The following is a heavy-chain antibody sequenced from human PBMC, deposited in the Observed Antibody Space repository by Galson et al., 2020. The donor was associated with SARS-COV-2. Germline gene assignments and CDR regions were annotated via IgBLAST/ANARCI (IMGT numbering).Heavy chain of an antibody. Sequence: ASVKVSCKVSGYTLNELSMHWVRQAPGKGLEWMGGFDPEDGETIYAQKFQGRVTMTEDTSTDTAYMELSSLRSEDTVVYYCATASIRGVRTTNWFDPWGQGTLVTVSA. CDR2: FDPEDGET. J-gene: IGHJ5*02. CDR3: ATASIRGVRTTNWFDP. D-gene: IGHD3-10*01. CDR1: GYTLNELS. V-gene: IGHV1-24*01.